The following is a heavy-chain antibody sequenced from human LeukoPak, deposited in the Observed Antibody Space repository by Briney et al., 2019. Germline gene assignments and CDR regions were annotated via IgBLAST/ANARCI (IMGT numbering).Heavy chain of an antibody. CDR3: ARGRGSLPTKNVDTAMVTGYFDY. D-gene: IGHD5-18*01. Sequence: GGFLRLSCAASGFTFSSYAMHWVRQAPGKGLEWVAVISYDGSNKYYADSVKGRFTISRDNSKNTLYLQMNSLRAEDTAVYYCARGRGSLPTKNVDTAMVTGYFDYWGQGTLVTVSS. V-gene: IGHV3-30-3*01. CDR1: GFTFSSYA. CDR2: ISYDGSNK. J-gene: IGHJ4*02.